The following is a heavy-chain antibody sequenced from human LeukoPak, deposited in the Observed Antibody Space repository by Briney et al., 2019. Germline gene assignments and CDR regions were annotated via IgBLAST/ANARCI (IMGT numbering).Heavy chain of an antibody. CDR3: ARLSHYYDSSGYHTLNWFDP. CDR2: IYYSGST. D-gene: IGHD3-22*01. Sequence: SETLSLTCTVSGGSISSSSYYWGWIRQPPGKGLEWIGSIYYSGSTYYNPSLKSRVTISVDTSKNQFSLKLSSVTAADTAVYYCARLSHYYDSSGYHTLNWFDPWGQGTLVTVSS. V-gene: IGHV4-39*01. J-gene: IGHJ5*02. CDR1: GGSISSSSYY.